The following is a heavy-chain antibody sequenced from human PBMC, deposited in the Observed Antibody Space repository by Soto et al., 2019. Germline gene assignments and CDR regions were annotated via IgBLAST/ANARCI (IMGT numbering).Heavy chain of an antibody. CDR2: ISSSSSYI. J-gene: IGHJ5*02. Sequence: EVQLVESGGGLVKPGGSLRLSCAASGFTFSSYSMNWVRQAPGKGLEWVSSISSSSSYIYYADAVKRRFTISRDNAKNSLYLQMNSLRAEDTAVYYCARDTYYYGSGSYGPWGQGTLVTVSS. D-gene: IGHD3-10*01. CDR1: GFTFSSYS. V-gene: IGHV3-21*01. CDR3: ARDTYYYGSGSYGP.